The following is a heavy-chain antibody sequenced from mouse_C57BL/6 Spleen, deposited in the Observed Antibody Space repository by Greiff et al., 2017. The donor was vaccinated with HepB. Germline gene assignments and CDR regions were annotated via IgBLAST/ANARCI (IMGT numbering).Heavy chain of an antibody. J-gene: IGHJ4*01. CDR3: ASHITTVPFYAMDY. CDR2: INPYNGGT. CDR1: GYTFTDYY. D-gene: IGHD1-1*01. Sequence: VQLKESGPVLVKPGASVKMSCKASGYTFTDYYMNWVKQSHGKSLEWIGVINPYNGGTSYNQKFKGKATLTVDKSSSTAYMELNSLTSEDSAVYYCASHITTVPFYAMDYWGQGTSVTVSS. V-gene: IGHV1-19*01.